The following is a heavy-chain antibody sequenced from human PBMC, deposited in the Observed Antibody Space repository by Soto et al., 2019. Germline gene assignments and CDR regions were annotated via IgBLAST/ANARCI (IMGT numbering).Heavy chain of an antibody. V-gene: IGHV1-2*04. Sequence: QVQLVQSGAEVKKPGASVKVSCKASGYTFTGYYMHWVRQAPGQGLEWMGWINPNSGGTNYAQKFQCWVTMTRDTYISTAYMELSRLRSDDTAVYYCAQGYGSGTPWFDPWGQGTLVTVSS. CDR2: INPNSGGT. CDR3: AQGYGSGTPWFDP. D-gene: IGHD3-10*01. J-gene: IGHJ5*02. CDR1: GYTFTGYY.